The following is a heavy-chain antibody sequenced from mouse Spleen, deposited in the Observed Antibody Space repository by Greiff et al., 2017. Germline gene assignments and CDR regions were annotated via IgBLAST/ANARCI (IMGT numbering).Heavy chain of an antibody. CDR2: IWSGGST. D-gene: IGHD2-3*01. CDR3: ARNFWQDDGYYGWFAY. J-gene: IGHJ3*01. Sequence: VKLEESGPGLVQPSQSLSITCTVSGFSLTSYGVHWVRQSPGKGLEWLGVIWSGGSTDYNAAFISRLSISKDNSKSQVFFKMNSLQADDTAIYYCARNFWQDDGYYGWFAYWGQGTLVTVSA. CDR1: GFSLTSYG. V-gene: IGHV2-2*01.